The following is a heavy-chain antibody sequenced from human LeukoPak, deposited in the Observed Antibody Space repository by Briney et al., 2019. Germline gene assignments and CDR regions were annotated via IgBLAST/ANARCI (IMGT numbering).Heavy chain of an antibody. CDR2: INHSGST. CDR1: GGSFSGYY. V-gene: IGHV4-34*01. J-gene: IGHJ3*02. D-gene: IGHD2-15*01. Sequence: SETLSLTCAVSGGSFSGYYWSWIRQPPGKGLEWIGEINHSGSTNYNPSLRSRVTISVDTSKNQFSLKLSSVTAADTAVYYCADLVPEYCSGGSCYSGAFDIWGQGTMVTVSS. CDR3: ADLVPEYCSGGSCYSGAFDI.